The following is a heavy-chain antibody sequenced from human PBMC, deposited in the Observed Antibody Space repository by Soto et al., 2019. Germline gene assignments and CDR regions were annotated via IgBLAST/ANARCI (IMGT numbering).Heavy chain of an antibody. J-gene: IGHJ5*02. CDR1: GFTFSSYA. D-gene: IGHD5-18*01. CDR2: ISYDGSNK. Sequence: VQLVESGGGVVQPGWSLRLSCAASGFTFSSYAMHWVRQAPGKVLEWVAVISYDGSNKYYADSVKGRFTISRDNSNNPLYLQMNSLRAEDTAVYYCACETEDRYIYGYFWFDPWGQGTLVTVSS. V-gene: IGHV3-30-3*01. CDR3: ACETEDRYIYGYFWFDP.